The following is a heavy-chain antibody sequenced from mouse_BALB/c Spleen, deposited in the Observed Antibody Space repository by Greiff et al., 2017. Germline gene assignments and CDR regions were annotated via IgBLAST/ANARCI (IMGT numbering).Heavy chain of an antibody. Sequence: EVQRVESGGGLVQPGGSLKLSCAASGFTFSSYGMSWVRQTPDKRLELVATINSNGGSTYYPDSVKGRVTISRDNSKNTLYLQMSSLKSEDTAMYYCARDQGLLDYWGQGTTLTVSS. D-gene: IGHD1-1*02. CDR3: ARDQGLLDY. CDR2: INSNGGST. CDR1: GFTFSSYG. J-gene: IGHJ2*01. V-gene: IGHV5-6-3*01.